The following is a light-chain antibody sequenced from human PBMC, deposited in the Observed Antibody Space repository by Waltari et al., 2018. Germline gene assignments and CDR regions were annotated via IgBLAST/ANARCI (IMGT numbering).Light chain of an antibody. Sequence: EIVLTQSPGTLSLSPGERVTLSCRASQTFASYDLAWYQQKPGQAPRLLMYAASHRATGIPDRFSGSGSGTDFTLTINRLEPEDFAVYYCQYYGSSRTFGQGTKVEIK. CDR1: QTFASYD. CDR2: AAS. CDR3: QYYGSSRT. V-gene: IGKV3-20*01. J-gene: IGKJ1*01.